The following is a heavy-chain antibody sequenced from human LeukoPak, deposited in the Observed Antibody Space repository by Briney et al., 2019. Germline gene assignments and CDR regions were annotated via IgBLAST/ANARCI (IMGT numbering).Heavy chain of an antibody. CDR3: ARDSDKCRGCAFDI. V-gene: IGHV3-7*01. Sequence: GGSLRLSCAASGFSFNFFWMSWVRQAPGKGLEWVANIKEDGTEKHYVASVKGRFTISRDNGKKSLYLEMNRLRGEDTAVYCARDSDKCRGCAFDIWGQGAMVTVSS. CDR1: GFSFNFFW. CDR2: IKEDGTEK. J-gene: IGHJ3*02. D-gene: IGHD1-26*01.